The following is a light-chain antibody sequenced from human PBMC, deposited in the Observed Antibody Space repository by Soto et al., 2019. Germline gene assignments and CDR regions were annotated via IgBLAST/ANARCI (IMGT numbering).Light chain of an antibody. V-gene: IGKV1-5*03. CDR2: KAS. CDR3: QQFNSYSTWT. J-gene: IGKJ1*01. CDR1: QSISSW. Sequence: DIQMTQSPPTLSASVGDRVTITCRASQSISSWLAWYQQKPGKAPKLLIYKASSLESGVPSRFSGSGSGTEVTLTISSLQPDDFATYYCQQFNSYSTWTFGQGTKVEIK.